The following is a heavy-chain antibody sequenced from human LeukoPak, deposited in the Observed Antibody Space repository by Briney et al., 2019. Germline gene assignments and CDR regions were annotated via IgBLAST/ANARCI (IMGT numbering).Heavy chain of an antibody. J-gene: IGHJ4*02. CDR1: GFTFDDYA. Sequence: GGSLRLSCAASGFTFDDYAMHWVRQAPGKGLEWVSGISWNSGSIGYADSVKGRFTTSRDNAKNSLYLQMNSLRAEDTALYYCAKDMGSGWYEEVYWGQGTLVTVSS. CDR3: AKDMGSGWYEEVY. V-gene: IGHV3-9*01. CDR2: ISWNSGSI. D-gene: IGHD6-19*01.